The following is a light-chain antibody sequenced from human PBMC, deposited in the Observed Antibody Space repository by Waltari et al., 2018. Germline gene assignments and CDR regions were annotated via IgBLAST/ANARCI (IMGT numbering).Light chain of an antibody. CDR2: GAS. CDR3: QQYGSSPET. V-gene: IGKV3-20*01. J-gene: IGKJ1*01. Sequence: EIVLTQSPGTLSLSPGERVTLSCRAIQSVSSRCLAWYQQKPGQAPRLLIDGASSRATGIPDRFSGSGSGTDFTLSISRLEPEDFAVYSCQQYGSSPETFGQGTKLEIK. CDR1: QSVSSRC.